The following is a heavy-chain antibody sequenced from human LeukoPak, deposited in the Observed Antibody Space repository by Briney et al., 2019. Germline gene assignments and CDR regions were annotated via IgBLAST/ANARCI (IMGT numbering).Heavy chain of an antibody. CDR1: GFTFSSYS. D-gene: IGHD6-13*01. V-gene: IGHV3-21*01. CDR3: ARDRRIAAAGRVNYYGMDV. J-gene: IGHJ6*02. CDR2: ISSSSSYI. Sequence: GGSLRLSCAASGFTFSSYSMNWVRQAPGKGLEWVSSISSSSSYIYYADSVKGRFTISRDNAKNSLYLQMNSLRAEDTAVYYCARDRRIAAAGRVNYYGMDVWGQGTTVTVSS.